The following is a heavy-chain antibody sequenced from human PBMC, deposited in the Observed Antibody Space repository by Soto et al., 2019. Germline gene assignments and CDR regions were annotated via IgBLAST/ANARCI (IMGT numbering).Heavy chain of an antibody. CDR1: GGSISSYY. J-gene: IGHJ4*02. CDR2: IYYSGST. Sequence: SETLSLTCTVSGGSISSYYWSWIRQPPGKGLEWIGYIYYSGSTNYNPSLMSRVTISVDTSKNQFSLKLSSVTAADTAVYYCARASPHYYDSSGPIDYWGQGTLVTVSS. V-gene: IGHV4-59*01. D-gene: IGHD3-22*01. CDR3: ARASPHYYDSSGPIDY.